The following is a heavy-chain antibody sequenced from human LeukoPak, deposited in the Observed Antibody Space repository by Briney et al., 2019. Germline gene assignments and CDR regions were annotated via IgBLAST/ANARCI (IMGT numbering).Heavy chain of an antibody. CDR1: GFTFSSYS. V-gene: IGHV3-21*01. CDR2: ISSSSSYI. Sequence: PGGSLRLSCAASGFTFSSYSMNWVRQAPGKGLEWVSSISSSSSYIYYADSVKGRFTISGDNAKNSLYLQMNSLRAEDTAVYYCARDSGSYFVDAFDIWGQGTMVTVSS. D-gene: IGHD1-26*01. J-gene: IGHJ3*02. CDR3: ARDSGSYFVDAFDI.